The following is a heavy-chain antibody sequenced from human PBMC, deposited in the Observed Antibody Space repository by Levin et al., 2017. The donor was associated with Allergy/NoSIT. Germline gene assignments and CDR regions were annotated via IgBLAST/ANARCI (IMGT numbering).Heavy chain of an antibody. Sequence: GESLKISCAASGFTFSSYGMHWVRQAPGKGLEWVAVISYDGSNKYYADSVKGRFTISRDNSKNTLYLQMNSLRAEDTAVYYCAKPKDYGDYPWAFDIWGQGTMVTVSS. J-gene: IGHJ3*02. CDR3: AKPKDYGDYPWAFDI. CDR2: ISYDGSNK. V-gene: IGHV3-30*18. D-gene: IGHD4-17*01. CDR1: GFTFSSYG.